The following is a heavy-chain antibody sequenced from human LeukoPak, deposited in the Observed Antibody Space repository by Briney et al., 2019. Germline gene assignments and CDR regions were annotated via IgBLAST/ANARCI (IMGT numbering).Heavy chain of an antibody. D-gene: IGHD1-1*01. V-gene: IGHV3-30*02. J-gene: IGHJ4*02. CDR2: IRYDGSNK. CDR3: TRYNVGFES. CDR1: GFTFSSYG. Sequence: GGSLRLSCAASGFTFSSYGMHWVRQAPGKGLEWVAFIRYDGSNKYYADSVKGRFTISRDNSKNTAYLQMNSLKTEDTAVYYCTRYNVGFESWGQGTLVTVSS.